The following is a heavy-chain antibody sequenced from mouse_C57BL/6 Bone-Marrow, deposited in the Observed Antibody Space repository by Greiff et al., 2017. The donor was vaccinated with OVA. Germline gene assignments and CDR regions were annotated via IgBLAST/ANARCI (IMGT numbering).Heavy chain of an antibody. V-gene: IGHV14-4*01. CDR1: GFNIKDDY. D-gene: IGHD1-1*01. CDR3: TTSGSSLSWFAY. CDR2: IDPENGDT. J-gene: IGHJ3*01. Sequence: EVQVVESGAELVRPGASVTLSCTASGFNIKDDYMHWVKQRPEQGLEWIGWIDPENGDTEYASKFQGKATITADTSSNTAYLQLSSLTSEDTAVYYGTTSGSSLSWFAYWGQGTLVTVSA.